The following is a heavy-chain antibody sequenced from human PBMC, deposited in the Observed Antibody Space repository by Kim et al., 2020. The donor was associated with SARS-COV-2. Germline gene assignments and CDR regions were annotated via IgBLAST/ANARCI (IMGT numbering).Heavy chain of an antibody. V-gene: IGHV3-23*01. Sequence: GGSLRLSCAASVFTFSSYAMSWVRQAPGKGLEWVSAISGSGGSTYYADSVKGRFTISRDNSKNTLYLQMNSLRAEDTAVYYCAKGIAPKGNYYYGMDVWGQGTTVTVSS. CDR1: VFTFSSYA. CDR2: ISGSGGST. CDR3: AKGIAPKGNYYYGMDV. D-gene: IGHD6-13*01. J-gene: IGHJ6*02.